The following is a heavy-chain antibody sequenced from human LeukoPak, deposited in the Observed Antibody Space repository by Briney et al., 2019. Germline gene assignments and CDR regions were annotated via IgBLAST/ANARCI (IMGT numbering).Heavy chain of an antibody. CDR1: GFTFSSYG. CDR2: ISYDGSNK. D-gene: IGHD3-22*01. V-gene: IGHV3-30*18. CDR3: AKDPRLYDSSGYFPD. Sequence: GGSLRLSCAASGFTFSSYGMHWVRQAPGKGLEWVAVISYDGSNKYYADSVKGRFTISRDNSKNTLYLQMSSLRVEDTAVYYCAKDPRLYDSSGYFPDWGQGTLVTVSS. J-gene: IGHJ4*02.